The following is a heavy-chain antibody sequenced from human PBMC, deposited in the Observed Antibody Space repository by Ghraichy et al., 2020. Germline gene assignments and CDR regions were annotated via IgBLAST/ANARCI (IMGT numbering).Heavy chain of an antibody. CDR3: AREGGWLGRDEDLYGMDV. CDR2: IYTSGST. D-gene: IGHD2-15*01. Sequence: SETLSLTCTVSGGSISSYYWSWIRQPAGKGLEWIGRIYTSGSTNYNPSLKSRVTMSVDTSKNQFSLKLSSVTAADTAVYYCAREGGWLGRDEDLYGMDVWGQGTTVTVSS. J-gene: IGHJ6*02. CDR1: GGSISSYY. V-gene: IGHV4-4*07.